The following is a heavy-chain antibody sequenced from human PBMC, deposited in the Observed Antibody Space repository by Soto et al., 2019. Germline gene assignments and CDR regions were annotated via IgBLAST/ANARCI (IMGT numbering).Heavy chain of an antibody. V-gene: IGHV1-69*01. Sequence: QVQLVQSGAEVKKPGSSVKVSCKASGGTFSTYGINWVRQAPGQGLEWMGGIIPIFVTTKYAPRFQGRVTITADEATSTAYMELSSLYSDDTAVYYCASVLGSYSRGNYFHAWGQGTLVTASS. CDR3: ASVLGSYSRGNYFHA. J-gene: IGHJ4*02. D-gene: IGHD1-26*01. CDR2: IIPIFVTT. CDR1: GGTFSTYG.